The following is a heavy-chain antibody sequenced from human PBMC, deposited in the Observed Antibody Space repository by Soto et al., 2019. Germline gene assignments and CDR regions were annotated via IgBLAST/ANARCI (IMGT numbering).Heavy chain of an antibody. Sequence: QVQLQESGPGLVKPSLTLSLTCTVSVGSISSGGYYWSWIRQHPGKSLAWIGYIYYSGSTYYNPSLKRRVNISVDTSKHQMSLKLSSVTAADTAVYYCARVATVVTGWFDPWGQGTLVTVSS. CDR3: ARVATVVTGWFDP. CDR2: IYYSGST. J-gene: IGHJ5*02. V-gene: IGHV4-31*03. D-gene: IGHD4-17*01. CDR1: VGSISSGGYY.